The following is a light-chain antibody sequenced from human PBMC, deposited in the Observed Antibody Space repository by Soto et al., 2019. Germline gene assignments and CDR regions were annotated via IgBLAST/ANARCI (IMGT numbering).Light chain of an antibody. CDR1: ETVATN. CDR2: GAS. Sequence: VMTQSPATLSVSPGERATLSCWASETVATNLAWYHQKPGQAPRLLISGASTRAAGISDRCRGSGSGTEFTLTIRSLRSEDSAIYYCQQYFEWPPIPFGQGTKVEI. J-gene: IGKJ4*01. V-gene: IGKV3-15*01. CDR3: QQYFEWPPIP.